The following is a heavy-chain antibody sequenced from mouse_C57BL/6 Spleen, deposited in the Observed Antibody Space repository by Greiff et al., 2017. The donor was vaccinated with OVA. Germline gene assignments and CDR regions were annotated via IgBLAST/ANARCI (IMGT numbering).Heavy chain of an antibody. Sequence: VQLQQSGAELVKPGASVKLSCTASGFNIKDYYMHWVKQRTEQGLEWIGRIDPEDGETKYAPKFQGKATITADTSSNTAYLQLSSLTSEDTAVYDCARPFLTTVVADAMDYWGQGTSVTVSS. CDR2: IDPEDGET. CDR1: GFNIKDYY. CDR3: ARPFLTTVVADAMDY. D-gene: IGHD1-1*01. J-gene: IGHJ4*01. V-gene: IGHV14-2*01.